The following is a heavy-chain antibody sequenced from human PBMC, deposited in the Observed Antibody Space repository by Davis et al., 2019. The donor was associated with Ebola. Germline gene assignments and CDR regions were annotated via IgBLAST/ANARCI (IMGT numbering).Heavy chain of an antibody. Sequence: PGGSLRLSCAASGFTFSSYGMHWVHQAPGKGLEWVAVISYDGSNKYYADSVKGRFTISRDNSKNTLYLQMNSLRAEDTAVYYCAKEGYSYGYGSGWFDPWGQGTLVTVSS. CDR1: GFTFSSYG. J-gene: IGHJ5*02. V-gene: IGHV3-30*18. CDR3: AKEGYSYGYGSGWFDP. CDR2: ISYDGSNK. D-gene: IGHD5-18*01.